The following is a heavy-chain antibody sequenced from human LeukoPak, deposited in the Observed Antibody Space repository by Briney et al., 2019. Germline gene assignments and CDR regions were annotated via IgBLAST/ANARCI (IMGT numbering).Heavy chain of an antibody. CDR3: AKDRGSYFDY. CDR1: GFTFSSYG. Sequence: GGSLRLSCAASGFTFSSYGMHWVRRAPGKGLEWVAFIRYDGSNKYYADSVKGRFTISRDNSKNTLYLQMNSLRAEDTAVYYCAKDRGSYFDYWGQGTLVTVSS. D-gene: IGHD1-26*01. CDR2: IRYDGSNK. J-gene: IGHJ4*02. V-gene: IGHV3-30*02.